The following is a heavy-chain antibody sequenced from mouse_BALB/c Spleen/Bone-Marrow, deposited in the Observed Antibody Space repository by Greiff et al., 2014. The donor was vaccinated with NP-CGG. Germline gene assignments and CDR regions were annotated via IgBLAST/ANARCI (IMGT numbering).Heavy chain of an antibody. D-gene: IGHD2-14*01. J-gene: IGHJ2*01. CDR2: IWAGGST. CDR3: ARGIRYESYFDH. V-gene: IGHV2-9*02. Sequence: VKLMQSSPSLVAPSQNLSITCPVSGFSLTSYGSHWVRQPPGKGLEWLGVIWAGGSTNYNSALMSRLSISKDNSKSQVFLKMNSLQTDDTAMYYCARGIRYESYFDHWGQGTTLTGSS. CDR1: GFSLTSYG.